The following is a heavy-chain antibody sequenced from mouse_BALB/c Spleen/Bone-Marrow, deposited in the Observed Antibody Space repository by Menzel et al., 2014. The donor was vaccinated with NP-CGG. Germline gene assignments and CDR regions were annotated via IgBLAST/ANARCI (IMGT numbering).Heavy chain of an antibody. D-gene: IGHD2-14*01. CDR1: GFTFSSYA. CDR3: ARQREVRPYYYAMDY. V-gene: IGHV5-9-3*01. CDR2: ISSGGSYT. Sequence: EVQLVESGGGLVKHGGSLKLSCAASGFTFSSYAMSWVRQTPEKRLEWVATISSGGSYTYYPDSVKGRFTISRDNAKNTLYLQMSSLRSEDTAMYYCARQREVRPYYYAMDYWGQGTSVTVSS. J-gene: IGHJ4*01.